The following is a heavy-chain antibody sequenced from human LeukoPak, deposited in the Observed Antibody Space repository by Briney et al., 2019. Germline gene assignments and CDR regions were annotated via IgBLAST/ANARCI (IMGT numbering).Heavy chain of an antibody. CDR2: IKQDGSEK. CDR1: GFTFSSNW. D-gene: IGHD3-16*01. J-gene: IGHJ3*02. V-gene: IGHV3-7*01. Sequence: GGSLRLSCAASGFTFSSNWMSWFRQAPGKGLEWVANIKQDGSEKYYVDSVKGRFTISRDNAKNSLYLQMNSLRAEDTAVYYCARDHEALGAFDIWGQGTMVTVSS. CDR3: ARDHEALGAFDI.